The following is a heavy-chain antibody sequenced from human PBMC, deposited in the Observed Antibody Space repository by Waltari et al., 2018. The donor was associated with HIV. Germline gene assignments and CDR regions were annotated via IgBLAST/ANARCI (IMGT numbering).Heavy chain of an antibody. D-gene: IGHD2-2*02. J-gene: IGHJ4*02. CDR2: INSDGTST. CDR3: VRQVYCSPTSCYRPDY. Sequence: EVQLVESGGRCVPPGGSLRPPWTAPRFPFLNPWMPWVRTAPGKGLVWVSRINSDGTSTSYADSVKGRFTISRDNAKSTLYLQMNSLRAEDTAVYYCVRQVYCSPTSCYRPDYWGQGTLVTVSS. CDR1: RFPFLNPW. V-gene: IGHV3-74*01.